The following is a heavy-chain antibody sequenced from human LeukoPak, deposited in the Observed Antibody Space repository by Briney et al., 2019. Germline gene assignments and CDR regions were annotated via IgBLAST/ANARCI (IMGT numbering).Heavy chain of an antibody. CDR1: GGSISSFIYY. D-gene: IGHD3-3*02. V-gene: IGHV4-31*03. CDR2: IYYSGST. Sequence: NPSETLSLTCTVSGGSISSFIYYWGWIRQHPGKGLEWIGYIYYSGSTYYNPSLKSRVTISVDTSKNQFSLKLSSVTAADTAVYYCARASFSMAGFGPWGQGTLVTVSS. CDR3: ARASFSMAGFGP. J-gene: IGHJ5*02.